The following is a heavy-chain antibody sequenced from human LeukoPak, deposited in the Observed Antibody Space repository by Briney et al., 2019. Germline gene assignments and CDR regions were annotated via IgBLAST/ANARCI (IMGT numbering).Heavy chain of an antibody. V-gene: IGHV1-2*02. CDR1: GYTFTGYY. CDR3: AREGIVATPDFYYYYGMDV. Sequence: PSVKVSCTPSGYTFTGYYMHWVRQAPGQGLEWMGWINLNSGGTNYAQKFQGRVTMTRDTSISTVYMELSRLRSDDTAVYYCAREGIVATPDFYYYYGMDVWGQGTTVTVSS. CDR2: INLNSGGT. D-gene: IGHD5-12*01. J-gene: IGHJ6*02.